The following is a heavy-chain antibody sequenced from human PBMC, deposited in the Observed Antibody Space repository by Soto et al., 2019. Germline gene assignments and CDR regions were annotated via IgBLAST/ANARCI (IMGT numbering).Heavy chain of an antibody. CDR3: ARGHCSGGSCYYYFDY. D-gene: IGHD2-15*01. Sequence: GESLKISCKGSGYSFTSYWISWVRQMPGKGLEWMGRIDPSDSYTNYSPSFQGHVTISADKSISTAYLQWSSLKASDTAMYYCARGHCSGGSCYYYFDYWGQGTLVTVS. CDR2: IDPSDSYT. CDR1: GYSFTSYW. V-gene: IGHV5-10-1*01. J-gene: IGHJ4*02.